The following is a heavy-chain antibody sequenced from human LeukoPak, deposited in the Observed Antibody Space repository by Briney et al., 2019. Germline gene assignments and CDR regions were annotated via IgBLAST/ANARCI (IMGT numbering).Heavy chain of an antibody. CDR2: IWYDGSNK. CDR1: GFTFSSYG. D-gene: IGHD6-13*01. Sequence: GRSLRLSCAASGFTFSSYGMHWVRQAPGKGLEWVAVIWYDGSNKYYADSVKGRFTISRDNSKNPLYLQRNSLRAEDTAVYYCAKDPRAPAIAAAGREDYWGQGTLVTVSS. J-gene: IGHJ4*02. V-gene: IGHV3-33*06. CDR3: AKDPRAPAIAAAGREDY.